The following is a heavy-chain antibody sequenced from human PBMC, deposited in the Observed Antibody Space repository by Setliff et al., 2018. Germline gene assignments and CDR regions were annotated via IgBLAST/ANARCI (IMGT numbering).Heavy chain of an antibody. J-gene: IGHJ4*02. D-gene: IGHD1-1*01. Sequence: SETLSLTCTVSGDSISSYYWSWIRQPPGKGLEWIGSIYYTGSTYYNPSLKSRVTMSVDTSKRQFSLKLGSATAADTAVYYCARDMGQPYYFESWGLGTLVTVSS. V-gene: IGHV4-59*12. CDR2: IYYTGST. CDR3: ARDMGQPYYFES. CDR1: GDSISSYY.